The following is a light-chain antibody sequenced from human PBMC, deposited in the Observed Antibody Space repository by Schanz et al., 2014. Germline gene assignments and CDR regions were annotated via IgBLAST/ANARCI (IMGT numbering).Light chain of an antibody. CDR1: RSNIGSNS. CDR2: SNN. Sequence: QSVLAQPPSASETPGQRVSISCSGGRSNIGSNSVNWYQQLPGTAPKLVIYSNNRRPSGVPDRFSGSKSGTSASLAISGLQSEDEADYYCSSYTTSDTWVFGGGTKLTVL. V-gene: IGLV1-44*01. J-gene: IGLJ3*02. CDR3: SSYTTSDTWV.